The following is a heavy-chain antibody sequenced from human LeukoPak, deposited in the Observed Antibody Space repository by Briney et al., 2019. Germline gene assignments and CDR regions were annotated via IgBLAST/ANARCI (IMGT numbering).Heavy chain of an antibody. CDR1: GFTFSNAW. V-gene: IGHV3-9*01. CDR2: ISWSSDNI. Sequence: GGSLRLSCATSGFTFSNAWMTWVRQAQGKGLEWVSGISWSSDNIDYADSVKGRFTISRDNAKNSLYLQMNSLRVEDTALYYCAKDSGSSSGYESWFDPWGQGTLVTVSS. D-gene: IGHD5-12*01. J-gene: IGHJ5*02. CDR3: AKDSGSSSGYESWFDP.